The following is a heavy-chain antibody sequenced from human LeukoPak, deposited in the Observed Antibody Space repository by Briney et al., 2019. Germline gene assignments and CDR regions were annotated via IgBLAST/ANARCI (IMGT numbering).Heavy chain of an antibody. CDR1: GGSISNYY. CDR3: ARWPMSNLALDV. Sequence: SETLSLTCTVSGGSISNYYWSWIRQPPGKGLERIAYIYSTGSAIYNPSLRSRVTISVDASKNQFSLKLSSVTAADTAVYFCARWPMSNLALDVWGQGTMVTVSS. J-gene: IGHJ3*01. CDR2: IYSTGSA. D-gene: IGHD3-22*01. V-gene: IGHV4-59*01.